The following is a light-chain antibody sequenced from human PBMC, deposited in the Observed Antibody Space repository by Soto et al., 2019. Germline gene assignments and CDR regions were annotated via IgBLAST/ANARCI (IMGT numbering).Light chain of an antibody. Sequence: EIVLTHSPATLSVSPGERATLSCRASQSVGSNLAWYQQRPGQPPRLLSYDASTRATDIPARFSGGGSGTEFTLTISSLQSEDFAVYYWQQYNNWPYTLGQGTKLQIK. CDR1: QSVGSN. V-gene: IGKV3-15*01. J-gene: IGKJ2*01. CDR3: QQYNNWPYT. CDR2: DAS.